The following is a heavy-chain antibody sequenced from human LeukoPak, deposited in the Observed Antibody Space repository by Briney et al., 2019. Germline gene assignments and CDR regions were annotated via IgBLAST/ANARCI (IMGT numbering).Heavy chain of an antibody. V-gene: IGHV1-2*02. CDR3: ARDSARHLDAFDI. CDR1: TYTFIGYY. J-gene: IGHJ3*02. CDR2: INPNSGGT. Sequence: ASVKVSCKASTYTFIGYYMHWVRQAPGQGLEWMGWINPNSGGTNYAQKFQGRVTMTRDTSISTAYMELSRLRSDDTAVYYCARDSARHLDAFDIWGQGTMVTVSS.